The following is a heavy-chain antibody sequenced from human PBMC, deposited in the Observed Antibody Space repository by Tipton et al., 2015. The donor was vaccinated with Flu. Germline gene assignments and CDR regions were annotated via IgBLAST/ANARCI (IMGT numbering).Heavy chain of an antibody. Sequence: SLRLSCTASGFNFGDYAMTWVRQAPGKGLEWVGFIRSKAYGGTAEYAASVKGRFTISRDDSKSIAYLQMNGLKIEDTAVYYCSRDPHSSGYYYYAMDVWGQGTTVTVSS. V-gene: IGHV3-49*04. D-gene: IGHD6-19*01. J-gene: IGHJ6*02. CDR3: SRDPHSSGYYYYAMDV. CDR2: IRSKAYGGTA. CDR1: GFNFGDYA.